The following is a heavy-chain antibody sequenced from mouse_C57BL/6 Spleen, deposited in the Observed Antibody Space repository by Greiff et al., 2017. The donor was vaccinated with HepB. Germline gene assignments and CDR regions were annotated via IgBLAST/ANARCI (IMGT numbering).Heavy chain of an antibody. CDR1: GYTFTSYW. Sequence: VQLQQPGAELVMPGASVKLSCKASGYTFTSYWMHWVKQRPGQGLEWIGEIDPSDSYTNYNQKFKGKSTLTVDKSSSTAYMQLSSLTSEDSAVYYGARGGGLRRVDYWGQGTTLTVSS. D-gene: IGHD2-2*01. J-gene: IGHJ2*01. CDR2: IDPSDSYT. CDR3: ARGGGLRRVDY. V-gene: IGHV1-69*01.